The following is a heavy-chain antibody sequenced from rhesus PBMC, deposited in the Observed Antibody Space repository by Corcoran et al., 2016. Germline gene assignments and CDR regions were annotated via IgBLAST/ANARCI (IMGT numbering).Heavy chain of an antibody. J-gene: IGHJ1*01. D-gene: IGHD3-3*01. CDR1: GYSISSGYG. Sequence: QVQLQESGPGLVKPSETLSLTCAVSGYSISSGYGWGWIRPPPGKGLEWIGQIYGGSGSTYYNPSLKSRVTVSKDTSKNQFSLKLSSVTAADTAVYYCAILVSSGVSFEFWGQGALVTVSS. CDR2: IYGGSGST. V-gene: IGHV4-127*01. CDR3: AILVSSGVSFEF.